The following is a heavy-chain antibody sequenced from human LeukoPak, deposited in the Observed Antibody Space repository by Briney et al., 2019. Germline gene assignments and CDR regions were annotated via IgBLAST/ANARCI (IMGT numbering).Heavy chain of an antibody. CDR1: GFTFSSYG. Sequence: GGSLRLSCAASGFTFSSYGMSWVRQAPGKGLERVSGISGSGGSTYYADSMKGRFTISRDNSKNTLYLQMSSLRAEDTALYYCAKRGTGYNQLDYWGRGTLVTVSS. D-gene: IGHD3/OR15-3a*01. CDR2: ISGSGGST. CDR3: AKRGTGYNQLDY. J-gene: IGHJ4*02. V-gene: IGHV3-23*01.